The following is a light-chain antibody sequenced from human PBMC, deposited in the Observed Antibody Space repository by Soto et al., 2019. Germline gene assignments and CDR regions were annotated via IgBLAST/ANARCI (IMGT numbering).Light chain of an antibody. J-gene: IGKJ5*01. CDR1: QTVLRSSNNKNH. Sequence: DIVMTQSPDSLAVSLGERATINCKSSQTVLRSSNNKNHLAWYQQKPEQAPKMLISWASTREYGVPDRFSGSGYRTDFTLTISILQSEDVAFYYCQQYDTVPVTFGQGTRLEIK. CDR3: QQYDTVPVT. V-gene: IGKV4-1*01. CDR2: WAS.